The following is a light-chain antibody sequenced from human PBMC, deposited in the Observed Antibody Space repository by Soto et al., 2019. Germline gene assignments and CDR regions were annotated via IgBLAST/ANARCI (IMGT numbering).Light chain of an antibody. CDR3: LQGTYWWT. V-gene: IGKV2-30*01. Sequence: DVVLTQSPLSLPVTLGQPASISCRSNQSLVSTDGHTYLNWFQQRPGQSPRRLIYEVSNRDAGVPDIFSGSGSDPDFTPKISMLAAEDVAIYFCLQGTYWWTFGQGTKVEVK. CDR2: EVS. J-gene: IGKJ1*01. CDR1: QSLVSTDGHTY.